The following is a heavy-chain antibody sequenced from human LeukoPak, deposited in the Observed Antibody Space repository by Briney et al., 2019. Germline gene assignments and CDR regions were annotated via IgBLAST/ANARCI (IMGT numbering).Heavy chain of an antibody. J-gene: IGHJ1*01. CDR3: AKLSGPTIAVADTEYFQH. D-gene: IGHD6-19*01. CDR2: IKQDGSEK. CDR1: GFTFSSYA. Sequence: GGSLRLSCAASGFTFSSYAMSWVRQAPGKGLEWVANIKQDGSEKYYVDSVKGRFTISRDNAKNTLYLQMNSLRAEDTAVYYCAKLSGPTIAVADTEYFQHWGQGTLVTVSS. V-gene: IGHV3-7*03.